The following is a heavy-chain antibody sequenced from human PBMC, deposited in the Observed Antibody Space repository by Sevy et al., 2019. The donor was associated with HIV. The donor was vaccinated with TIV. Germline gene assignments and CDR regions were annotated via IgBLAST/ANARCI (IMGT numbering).Heavy chain of an antibody. CDR1: GDSISRSGYY. CDR2: IFSGGST. V-gene: IGHV4-31*03. D-gene: IGHD1-1*01. J-gene: IGHJ4*02. CDR3: ARERTKLIRRGHFDS. Sequence: SESLSLTCTVSGDSISRSGYYWTWLRQHPGRGLEWLGYIFSGGSTHYNPSLRRRLTISVDTSTNEFPLTVTLVIAAVTAVYYCARERTKLIRRGHFDSWGPGMLVTVSS.